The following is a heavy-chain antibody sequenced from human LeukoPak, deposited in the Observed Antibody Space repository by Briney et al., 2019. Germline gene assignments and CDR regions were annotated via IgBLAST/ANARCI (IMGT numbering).Heavy chain of an antibody. D-gene: IGHD3-9*01. J-gene: IGHJ4*02. CDR1: GFTFSSYE. CDR2: ISSSGSTI. V-gene: IGHV3-48*03. Sequence: GGSLRLSCAASGFTFSSYEMNWVRQAPGKGLEWVSYISSSGSTIYYADSVKGRFTISRDNAKNSLYLQMNSLRAEDTAVYYCARPYDILTGELDYWGQGTPVTVSS. CDR3: ARPYDILTGELDY.